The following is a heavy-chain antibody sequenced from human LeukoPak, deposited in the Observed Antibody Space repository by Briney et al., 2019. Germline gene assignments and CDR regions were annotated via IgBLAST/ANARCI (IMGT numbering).Heavy chain of an antibody. CDR3: ARDADYYGSGSYVYFDY. D-gene: IGHD3-10*01. CDR1: GGTFSSYA. Sequence: SVKVSCKASGGTFSSYAISWVRQAPGQGLEWMGRIIPILGIANYAQKFQGRATITADKSTSTAYMELSSLRSEDTAVYYCARDADYYGSGSYVYFDYWGQGTLVTVSS. J-gene: IGHJ4*02. CDR2: IIPILGIA. V-gene: IGHV1-69*04.